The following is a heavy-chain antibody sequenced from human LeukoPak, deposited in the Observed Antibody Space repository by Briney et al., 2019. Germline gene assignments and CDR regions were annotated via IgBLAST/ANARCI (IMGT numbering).Heavy chain of an antibody. CDR2: INPNSGGT. CDR1: VYTFTDYY. CDR3: ARVSVYGDYLY. Sequence: ASVTVSFKASVYTFTDYYMHWVRQAPGQGLEGMGWINPNSGGTNYAQKFQGRVTMTRDTSISTAYMELSRLRSDDTAVYYCARVSVYGDYLYWGQGTLVTVSS. J-gene: IGHJ4*02. D-gene: IGHD4-17*01. V-gene: IGHV1-2*02.